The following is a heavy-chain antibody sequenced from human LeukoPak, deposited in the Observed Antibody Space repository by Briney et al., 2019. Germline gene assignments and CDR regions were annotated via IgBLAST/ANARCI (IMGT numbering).Heavy chain of an antibody. CDR2: IIPIFGTA. Sequence: ASVKVSCKASGGTFSSYAISWVRQAPGQGLEWMGRIIPIFGTANYAQKFQGRVTITADKSTSTAYMELSSLRSEDTAVYYCAGGRDSSGYYPLFDYWGQGTLVTVSS. D-gene: IGHD3-22*01. J-gene: IGHJ4*02. CDR1: GGTFSSYA. CDR3: AGGRDSSGYYPLFDY. V-gene: IGHV1-69*06.